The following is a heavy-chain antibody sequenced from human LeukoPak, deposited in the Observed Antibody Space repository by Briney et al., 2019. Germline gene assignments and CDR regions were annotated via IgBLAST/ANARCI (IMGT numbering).Heavy chain of an antibody. CDR2: IFSGGST. D-gene: IGHD2-15*01. V-gene: IGHV3-53*01. CDR3: ARENDMGYCSGGRCYKGYNAMDV. Sequence: GGSLRLSCVGSGFTSIAYALTWARQAPGKGLEWVSIIFSGGSTYYADSVKGRFTISRDNSKNTLYLQMNSLRAEDTAVYYCARENDMGYCSGGRCYKGYNAMDVWGQGTTVTVSS. CDR1: GFTSIAYA. J-gene: IGHJ6*02.